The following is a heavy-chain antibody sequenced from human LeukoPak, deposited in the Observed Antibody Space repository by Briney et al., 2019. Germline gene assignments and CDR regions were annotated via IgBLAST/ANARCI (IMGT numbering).Heavy chain of an antibody. D-gene: IGHD3-10*01. Sequence: GGSLRLSCAASGFTFSSYAMHWVRQAPGKGLEWVSSISSSSSYIYYADSVKGRFTISRDNAKNSLYLQMNSLRAEDTAVYYCARGLYYYMDAPKPNAFDIWGQGTMVTVSS. CDR3: ARGLYYYMDAPKPNAFDI. CDR2: ISSSSSYI. J-gene: IGHJ3*02. CDR1: GFTFSSYA. V-gene: IGHV3-21*01.